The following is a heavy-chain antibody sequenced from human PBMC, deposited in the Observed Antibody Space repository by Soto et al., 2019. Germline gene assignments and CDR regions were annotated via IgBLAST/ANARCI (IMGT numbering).Heavy chain of an antibody. V-gene: IGHV1-24*01. Sequence: ASVKVSCKVSGYTLTELSMHWLRQAPGKGLEWMGGFDPEDGETIYAQKFQGRVTMTEDTSTDTAYMELSSLRSEDTAVYYCATARSLLCATAGSFWFDSWGQGTLVTVSS. CDR2: FDPEDGET. J-gene: IGHJ5*01. CDR1: GYTLTELS. CDR3: ATARSLLCATAGSFWFDS. D-gene: IGHD2-8*02.